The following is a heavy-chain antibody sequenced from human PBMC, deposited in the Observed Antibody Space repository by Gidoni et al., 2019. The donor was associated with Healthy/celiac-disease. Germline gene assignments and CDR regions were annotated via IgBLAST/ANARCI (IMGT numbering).Heavy chain of an antibody. D-gene: IGHD5-18*01. CDR1: GFTFGDYA. V-gene: IGHV3-49*04. CDR3: TSVDTATGDLDY. CDR2: IRSKAYGGTT. J-gene: IGHJ4*02. Sequence: EVQLVESGGGLVQPGRSLRLSCTASGFTFGDYAMSWVRQAPGKGLEWVGFIRSKAYGGTTEYAASVKGRFTISRDDSKSIAYLQMNSLKTEDTAVYYCTSVDTATGDLDYWGQGTLVTVSS.